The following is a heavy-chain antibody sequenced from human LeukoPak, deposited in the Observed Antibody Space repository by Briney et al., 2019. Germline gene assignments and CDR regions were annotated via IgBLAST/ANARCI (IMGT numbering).Heavy chain of an antibody. V-gene: IGHV3-30*03. Sequence: GGSLRLSCAASGFSFSSYGMHWVRQAPGKGLEWVAVISYDEGNEYYADSVKGRFTISRDNSKNTLYLQMNSLRPEDTAVYYCARGVDYYGVWGQGTLVTVSS. CDR3: ARGVDYYGV. CDR1: GFSFSSYG. D-gene: IGHD3-10*01. CDR2: ISYDEGNE. J-gene: IGHJ4*02.